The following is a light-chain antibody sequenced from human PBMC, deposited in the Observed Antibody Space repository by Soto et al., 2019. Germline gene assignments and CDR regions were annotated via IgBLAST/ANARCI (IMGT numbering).Light chain of an antibody. CDR1: HSFGSN. Sequence: VMTQAPTTLSVSPGERATLSCRARHSFGSNLAWYQQNPGQAPRLLIYGPSTRATGVPARFSGSGSATQFTLTSSSLQSEDFGFYYCQQYKQWPLAFGGGAKVESK. CDR3: QQYKQWPLA. CDR2: GPS. V-gene: IGKV3-15*01. J-gene: IGKJ4*01.